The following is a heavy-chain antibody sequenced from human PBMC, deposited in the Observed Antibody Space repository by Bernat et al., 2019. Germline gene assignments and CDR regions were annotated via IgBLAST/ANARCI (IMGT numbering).Heavy chain of an antibody. CDR3: AKDGGKGVPSANGFIDY. CDR1: KFTFDDYA. J-gene: IGHJ4*02. V-gene: IGHV3-43*02. Sequence: EVQLVESGGGVVQPGGSLRLSCEASKFTFDDYAMHWVRQAPGKGLEWVSLISGNGDTSYYADSVKGRFTISRDNSKNSLYLQMTSLRSEDTALYYCAKDGGKGVPSANGFIDYWGQGTLVTVSS. CDR2: ISGNGDTS. D-gene: IGHD2-2*01.